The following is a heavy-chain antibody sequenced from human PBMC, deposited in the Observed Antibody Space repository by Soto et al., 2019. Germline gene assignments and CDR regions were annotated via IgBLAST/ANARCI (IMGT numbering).Heavy chain of an antibody. V-gene: IGHV1-69*12. J-gene: IGHJ6*02. Sequence: QVQLLQSGAEVKKPGSSVRVSCEASGGTFRTYAISWVRQAPGQGLEWMGEIIPIFGKVNYAQKFQGRVTITADESTTTVYMELRTLTSEDTAAYYCAKGALADTPTSYYYYGMDVWGQGTTVTVS. CDR1: GGTFRTYA. CDR2: IIPIFGKV. CDR3: AKGALADTPTSYYYYGMDV. D-gene: IGHD6-19*01.